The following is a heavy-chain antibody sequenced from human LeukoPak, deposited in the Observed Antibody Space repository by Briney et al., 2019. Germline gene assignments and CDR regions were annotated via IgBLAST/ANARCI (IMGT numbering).Heavy chain of an antibody. Sequence: PGGSLRLSCAASGFTFSSYAMSWVRQAPGKGLEWVSTISGSGGSTDYAESVKGRFTISRDNSKNTLYLQMNSLRAEGTAVYYCAKEHQLWLLGYFDYWGQGALVTVSS. V-gene: IGHV3-23*01. CDR1: GFTFSSYA. CDR3: AKEHQLWLLGYFDY. CDR2: ISGSGGST. J-gene: IGHJ4*02. D-gene: IGHD5-18*01.